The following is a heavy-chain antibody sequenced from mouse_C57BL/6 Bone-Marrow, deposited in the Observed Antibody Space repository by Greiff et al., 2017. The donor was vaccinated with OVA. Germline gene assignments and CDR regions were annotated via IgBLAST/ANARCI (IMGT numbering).Heavy chain of an antibody. V-gene: IGHV7-1*01. Sequence: EVKLVESGGGLVQSGRSLRLSCATSGFTFSDFYMEWVRQAPGKGLEWIAASRNKANDYTTEYSASVKGRFIVSRDTSQSILYLQMDALRAEDTAIYYCARDGEDTYGNEGYAMDYWGQGTSVTVSS. CDR2: SRNKANDYTT. J-gene: IGHJ4*01. CDR1: GFTFSDFY. D-gene: IGHD2-1*01. CDR3: ARDGEDTYGNEGYAMDY.